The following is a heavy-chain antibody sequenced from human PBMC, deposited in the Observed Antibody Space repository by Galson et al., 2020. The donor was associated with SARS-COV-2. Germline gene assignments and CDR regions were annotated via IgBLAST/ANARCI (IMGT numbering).Heavy chain of an antibody. CDR3: AREGRLYSSSTGGYYGMDV. D-gene: IGHD6-6*01. V-gene: IGHV3-7*01. Sequence: GGSLRLSCAASGFTFSSYWMSWVRQAPGKGLEWVANIKQDGSEKYYVDSVKGRFTISRDNAKNSLYLQMNSLRAKDTAVYYCAREGRLYSSSTGGYYGMDVWGQGTTVTVSS. CDR2: IKQDGSEK. J-gene: IGHJ6*02. CDR1: GFTFSSYW.